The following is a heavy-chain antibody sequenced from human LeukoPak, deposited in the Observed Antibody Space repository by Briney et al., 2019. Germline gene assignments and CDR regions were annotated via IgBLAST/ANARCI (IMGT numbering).Heavy chain of an antibody. D-gene: IGHD6-25*01. CDR1: GYTFTKFG. CDR3: AREPSGLLFDY. Sequence: ASVKVSCKASGYTFTKFGISWVRQAPGQEFEWMGWISPYNDNTNYAKKFQGRVTLTTDTSTSTAYMELRGLTSHDTAVYYCAREPSGLLFDYWGLGTLVTVSS. CDR2: ISPYNDNT. V-gene: IGHV1-18*01. J-gene: IGHJ4*02.